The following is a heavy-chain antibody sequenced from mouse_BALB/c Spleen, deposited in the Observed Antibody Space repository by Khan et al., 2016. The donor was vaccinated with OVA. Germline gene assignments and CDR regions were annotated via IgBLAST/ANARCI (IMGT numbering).Heavy chain of an antibody. D-gene: IGHD2-14*01. V-gene: IGHV3-8*02. CDR2: ILYSGST. CDR3: ARSTYRYAVAY. J-gene: IGHJ3*01. CDR1: GDSITSGY. Sequence: EVQLQESGPSLVKPSQTLSLTCSVTGDSITSGYWCWIRKFPGHKLEYMGYILYSGSTYYNPSLKSRLSITRHTSQTQYSLQLNSVTTEYTATYYCARSTYRYAVAYWGQGTLVTVSA.